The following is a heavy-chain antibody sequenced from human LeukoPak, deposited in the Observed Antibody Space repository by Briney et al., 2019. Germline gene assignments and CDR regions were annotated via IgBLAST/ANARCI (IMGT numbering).Heavy chain of an antibody. CDR2: IYYSGST. J-gene: IGHJ4*02. Sequence: SETLSLTCTVSDGSISSNSYYWGWIRQPPGKGLEWIGSIYYSGSTYYNSSLKSRVTIFVDTSKNRFSLNLTSVTAADTAVYYCARLQAAAGTFHYWGQGTLVTVSS. CDR3: ARLQAAAGTFHY. V-gene: IGHV4-39*01. CDR1: DGSISSNSYY. D-gene: IGHD6-13*01.